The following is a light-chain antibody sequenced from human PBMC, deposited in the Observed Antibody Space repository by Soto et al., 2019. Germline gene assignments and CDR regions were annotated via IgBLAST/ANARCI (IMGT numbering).Light chain of an antibody. J-gene: IGKJ1*01. CDR1: QCVSSSY. CDR3: QQYGSSPVT. Sequence: EIVLTQSPGTLSLSPGERATLSCRASQCVSSSYLAGYQQKPGQAPRLLIYGASSRATGIPERFSGSGSGTDFTLTISRLEPEDFAVYYCQQYGSSPVTFGQGTKVEIK. CDR2: GAS. V-gene: IGKV3-20*01.